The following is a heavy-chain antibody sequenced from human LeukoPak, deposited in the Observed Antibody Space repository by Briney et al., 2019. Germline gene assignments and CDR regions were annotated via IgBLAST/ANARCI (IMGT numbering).Heavy chain of an antibody. V-gene: IGHV4-59*01. D-gene: IGHD3-10*01. CDR2: IYYSGST. CDR3: ARGRGFGESLFDY. CDR1: GGSISSYY. Sequence: PSETLSLTCTVSGGSISSYYWSWIRQPPGKGLEWIGYIYYSGSTNYNPSLKSRVTISVDTSKNQFSLKLSSVTAADTAVYYCARGRGFGESLFDYWGQGTLVTVSS. J-gene: IGHJ4*02.